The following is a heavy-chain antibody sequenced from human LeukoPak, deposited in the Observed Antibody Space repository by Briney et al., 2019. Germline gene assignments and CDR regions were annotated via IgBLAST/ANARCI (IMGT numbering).Heavy chain of an antibody. CDR3: AKGGDSYYSHYYMDV. CDR1: GFIFSNFA. CDR2: ISDGGGST. J-gene: IGHJ6*03. D-gene: IGHD2-21*02. Sequence: PGGALRLSCATSGFIFSNFARTWVRQAPGKGLEWIAAISDGGGSTYYADSVKGRFTIYRDNSKNTLSLKMNSLRDGNSAISSCAKGGDSYYSHYYMDVWGKGTTVTVSS. V-gene: IGHV3-23*01.